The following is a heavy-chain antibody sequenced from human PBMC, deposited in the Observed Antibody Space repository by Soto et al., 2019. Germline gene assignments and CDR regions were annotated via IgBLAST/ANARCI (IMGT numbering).Heavy chain of an antibody. Sequence: SVKVSCKASGGTFSSYAISWVRQAPGQGLEWMGGIIPIFGTANYAQKFQGRVTITADESTSTAYMELSSLRSEDTAVYYCARTPFGGAIVNNWFDPWGQGTLVTASS. CDR2: IIPIFGTA. D-gene: IGHD3-16*02. V-gene: IGHV1-69*13. J-gene: IGHJ5*02. CDR1: GGTFSSYA. CDR3: ARTPFGGAIVNNWFDP.